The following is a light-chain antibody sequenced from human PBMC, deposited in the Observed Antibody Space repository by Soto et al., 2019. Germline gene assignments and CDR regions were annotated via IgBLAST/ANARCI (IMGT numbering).Light chain of an antibody. CDR1: SSDVGGYNY. CDR3: SSYSRSSFYV. J-gene: IGLJ1*01. CDR2: EVS. V-gene: IGLV2-14*01. Sequence: QSVLTQPASVSGSPGQSITISCTGTSSDVGGYNYVSWYQQHPGQAPKLMIYEVSNRPSGVSNRFSGSKSGNTASLTISGLQAEDEADYYCSSYSRSSFYVFGTGIKVTVL.